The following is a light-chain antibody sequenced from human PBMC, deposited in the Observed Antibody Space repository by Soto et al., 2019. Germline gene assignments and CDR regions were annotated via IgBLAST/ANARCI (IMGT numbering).Light chain of an antibody. V-gene: IGKV3-15*01. Sequence: EIVLTQSPATLSLSPGERATLSCRASQSVRGYLAWYQQKLGQAPRLLISGASTRATGIPARFSGSGSGTEFSLTISSLQSEDFAVYYCQQYSDWPPTFGQGTKVDI. CDR3: QQYSDWPPT. CDR2: GAS. CDR1: QSVRGY. J-gene: IGKJ1*01.